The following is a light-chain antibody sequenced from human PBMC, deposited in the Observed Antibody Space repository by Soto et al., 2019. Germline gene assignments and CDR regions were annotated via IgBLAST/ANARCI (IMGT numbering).Light chain of an antibody. CDR2: DAA. Sequence: EIVLTQSPATLSLSPGERATLSCRASQSVSSYLAWYQQKPGQAPRLLIYDAANRATGIPARFGGSGSGTDFTLTISSLEPEDFAVYYCQHPSNSFGGGTKV. CDR3: QHPSNS. CDR1: QSVSSY. J-gene: IGKJ4*01. V-gene: IGKV3-11*01.